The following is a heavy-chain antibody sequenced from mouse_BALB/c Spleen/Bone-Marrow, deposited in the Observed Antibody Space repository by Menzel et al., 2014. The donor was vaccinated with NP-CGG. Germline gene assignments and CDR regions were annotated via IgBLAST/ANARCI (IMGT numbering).Heavy chain of an antibody. CDR2: IDPANGNT. CDR3: ASYRYGWY. V-gene: IGHV14-3*02. Sequence: EVQLKQTRLESGHRSASGKLSSTSYGFNIKDTYMHRVKQRPEQGLEWIGRIDPANGNTKYDPKFQGKATITADTSSNTAYLQLSSLTSDDTAVYYCASYRYGWY. D-gene: IGHD2-14*01. CDR1: GFNIKDTY. J-gene: IGHJ1*01.